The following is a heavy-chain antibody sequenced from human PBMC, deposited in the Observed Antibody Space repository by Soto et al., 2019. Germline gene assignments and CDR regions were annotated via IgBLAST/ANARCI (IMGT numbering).Heavy chain of an antibody. J-gene: IGHJ4*02. CDR2: ISGSGGST. CDR1: GFTFSSYA. D-gene: IGHD4-4*01. V-gene: IGHV3-23*01. CDR3: AERAAYYRIYGYAVY. Sequence: EVQLLESGGGLVQPGGSLRLSCAASGFTFSSYAMSWVRQAPGKGLEWVSAISGSGGSTYYADSVKGRFTISRDNSKNPRYLQKTSLRAEDTAVYYSAERAAYYRIYGYAVYLGQGTLVTVSS.